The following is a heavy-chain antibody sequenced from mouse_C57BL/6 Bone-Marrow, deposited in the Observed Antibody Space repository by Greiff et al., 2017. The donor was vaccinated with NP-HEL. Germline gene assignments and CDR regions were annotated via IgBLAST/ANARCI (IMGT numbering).Heavy chain of an antibody. D-gene: IGHD2-12*01. CDR3: KGGYSYGYFDY. CDR2: IDPENGDT. J-gene: IGHJ2*01. CDR1: GFNIKDDY. V-gene: IGHV14-4*01. Sequence: VQLQQSGAELVRPGASVKLSCTASGFNIKDDYMHWVKQRPEQGLEWIGWIDPENGDTEYASKFQGKATITADTSSNTAYLQLSSLTSEDTAVYYCKGGYSYGYFDYWGQGTTLTVSS.